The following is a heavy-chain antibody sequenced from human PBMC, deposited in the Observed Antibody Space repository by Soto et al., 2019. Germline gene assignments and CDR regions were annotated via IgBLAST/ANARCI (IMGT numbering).Heavy chain of an antibody. V-gene: IGHV1-69*13. J-gene: IGHJ6*02. D-gene: IGHD1-26*01. Sequence: SVKVSCKASGGTFSSYAISWVRQAPGQGLEWMGGIIPIFGTANYAQKFQGRVTITADGSTSTAYMELSSLRSEDTAVYYCARAAYSGSYYYYYGMDVWGQGTTVTVSS. CDR3: ARAAYSGSYYYYYGMDV. CDR1: GGTFSSYA. CDR2: IIPIFGTA.